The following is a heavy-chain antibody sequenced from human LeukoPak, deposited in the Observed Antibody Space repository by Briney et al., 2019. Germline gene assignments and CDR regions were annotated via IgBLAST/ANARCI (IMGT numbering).Heavy chain of an antibody. CDR2: IYGGGDT. CDR3: AKVRRGYSGYDSLFDY. J-gene: IGHJ4*02. D-gene: IGHD5-12*01. CDR1: GFTVSSSY. V-gene: IGHV3-53*05. Sequence: GGSLRLSCAASGFTVSSSYMSWVRQAPGKGLEWVSVIYGGGDTYYADSVKGRFTISRDNSKNTLYLQMNSLRAEDTAVYYCAKVRRGYSGYDSLFDYWGQGTLVTVSS.